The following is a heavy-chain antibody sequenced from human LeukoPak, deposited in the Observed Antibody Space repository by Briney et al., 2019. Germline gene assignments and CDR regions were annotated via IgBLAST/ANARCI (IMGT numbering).Heavy chain of an antibody. V-gene: IGHV4-59*01. Sequence: SETLSLTCTVSGGSISSYYWSWIRQPPGKGLEWIGYIYYSGSTNYNPSLKSRVTISVDTSKNQFSLKLSSVTAADTAVYYCARVSGGYSYVGYYYYYGMDVWGQGTRSPSP. CDR3: ARVSGGYSYVGYYYYYGMDV. D-gene: IGHD5-18*01. CDR1: GGSISSYY. J-gene: IGHJ6*02. CDR2: IYYSGST.